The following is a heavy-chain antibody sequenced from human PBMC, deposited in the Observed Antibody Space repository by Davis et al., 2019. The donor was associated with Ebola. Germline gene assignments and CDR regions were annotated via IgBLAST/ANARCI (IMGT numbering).Heavy chain of an antibody. CDR1: GYTFTGYY. V-gene: IGHV1-2*04. CDR3: ARGEKYQLLYNAYYYGMDV. CDR2: INPNSGGT. J-gene: IGHJ6*02. Sequence: AASVKVSCKASGYTFTGYYMHWVRQAPGQGLEWMGWINPNSGGTNYAQKFQGWVTMTRDTSISTAYMELSRLRSDDTAVYYCARGEKYQLLYNAYYYGMDVWGQGTTVTVSS. D-gene: IGHD2-2*02.